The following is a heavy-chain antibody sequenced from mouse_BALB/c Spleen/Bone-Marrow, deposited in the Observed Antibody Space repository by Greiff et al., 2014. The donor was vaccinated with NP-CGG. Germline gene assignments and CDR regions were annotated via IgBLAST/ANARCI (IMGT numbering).Heavy chain of an antibody. CDR2: IHLNNGGT. D-gene: IGHD2-10*02. V-gene: IGHV1-18*01. Sequence: VKISCKTSGYTFTEYTMHWVKQSHGKSLDGIGGIHLNNGGTYYNHKLKGKTKLTVDKPSSKAYMELRSLTSEDSAVYYCARRYGNYHDFYYYAMDFWRQGNSINVA. CDR1: GYTFTEYT. CDR3: ARRYGNYHDFYYYAMDF. J-gene: IGHJ4*01.